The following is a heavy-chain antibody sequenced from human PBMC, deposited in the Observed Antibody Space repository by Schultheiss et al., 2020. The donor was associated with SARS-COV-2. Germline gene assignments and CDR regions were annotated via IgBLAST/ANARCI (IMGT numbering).Heavy chain of an antibody. V-gene: IGHV4-39*07. Sequence: SETLSLTCTVSGGSISSSSYYWGWIRQPPGKGLEWIGEIYHSGSTNYNPSLKSRVTISVDKSKNQFSLKLSSVTAADTAVYYCATLDDFWSGVKTTDAFDIWGQGTMVTVSS. D-gene: IGHD3-3*01. CDR1: GGSISSSSYY. J-gene: IGHJ3*02. CDR3: ATLDDFWSGVKTTDAFDI. CDR2: IYHSGST.